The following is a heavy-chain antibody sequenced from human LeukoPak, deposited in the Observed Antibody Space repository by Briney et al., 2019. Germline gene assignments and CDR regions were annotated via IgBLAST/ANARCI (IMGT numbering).Heavy chain of an antibody. CDR1: GFTFSSYG. J-gene: IGHJ6*03. CDR3: AKDADYYYGSGNSMDV. Sequence: PGGSLRLSCAASGFTFSSYGMHWVRQAPGKGLEWVAFIRYDGSNKYYADSVKGRFTISRDNSQNTLYLQMNSLRAEDTAVYYCAKDADYYYGSGNSMDVWGKGTTVTISS. V-gene: IGHV3-30*02. CDR2: IRYDGSNK. D-gene: IGHD3-10*01.